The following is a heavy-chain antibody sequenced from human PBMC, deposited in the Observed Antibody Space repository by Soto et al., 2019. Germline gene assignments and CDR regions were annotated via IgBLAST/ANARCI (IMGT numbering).Heavy chain of an antibody. Sequence: SETLSLTCTVSGGSISSYYWSWIRQPPGKGLEWIGYIYYSGSTNYNPSLKSRVTLSVDTSKNQFSLKLSSVTAADTAVYYCASTAHSSGWYSGGFDYWGQGTLVTVSX. D-gene: IGHD6-19*01. CDR3: ASTAHSSGWYSGGFDY. CDR2: IYYSGST. J-gene: IGHJ4*02. CDR1: GGSISSYY. V-gene: IGHV4-59*01.